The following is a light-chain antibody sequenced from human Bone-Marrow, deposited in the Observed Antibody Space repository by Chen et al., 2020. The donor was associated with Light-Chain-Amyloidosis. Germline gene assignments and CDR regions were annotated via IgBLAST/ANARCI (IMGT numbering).Light chain of an antibody. CDR3: QQYDNWPPYT. CDR2: GAS. J-gene: IGKJ2*01. Sequence: EIVMTQSPATLSVSPGERATLSCRASQSVSSNLAWYQQKPGQAPRLLIYGASTRATGIPARISGSGSGTEFTLTISSLQSEDSAFYYCQQYDNWPPYTFGQGTKLEIK. V-gene: IGKV3-15*01. CDR1: QSVSSN.